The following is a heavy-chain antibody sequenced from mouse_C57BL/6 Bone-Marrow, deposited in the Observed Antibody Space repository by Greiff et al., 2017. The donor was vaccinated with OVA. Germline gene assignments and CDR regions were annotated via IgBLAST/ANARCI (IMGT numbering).Heavy chain of an antibody. CDR1: GFNITSSY. CDR3: ARPGVPYYSSDGYAMDY. J-gene: IGHJ4*01. D-gene: IGHD2-12*01. Sequence: VQLQQSVAELVRPGASVKLSCKASGFNITSSYMHWVKQRPEQGLEWIGRIDPANGYTKYDQKFQGKATLTADPSSNTAYMQLSSLTSEDTASYYCARPGVPYYSSDGYAMDYWGQGTSLTVSS. V-gene: IGHV14-3*01. CDR2: IDPANGYT.